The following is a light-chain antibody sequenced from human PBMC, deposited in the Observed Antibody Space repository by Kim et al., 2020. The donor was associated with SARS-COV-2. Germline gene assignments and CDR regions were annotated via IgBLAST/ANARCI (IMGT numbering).Light chain of an antibody. CDR2: DTD. Sequence: GVTVTRTSGSSTGAVTSRHYPYWFQQKSGQAPRTLIYDTDNKHSWTPARFSGSLLGCKAALTLPGAQPEDEADYYCLLSYGGAHWVFGGGTQLTVL. CDR3: LLSYGGAHWV. CDR1: TGAVTSRHY. V-gene: IGLV7-46*01. J-gene: IGLJ3*02.